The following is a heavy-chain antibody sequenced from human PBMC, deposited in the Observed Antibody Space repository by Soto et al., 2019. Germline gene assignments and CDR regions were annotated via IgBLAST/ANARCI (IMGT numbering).Heavy chain of an antibody. CDR2: IIPILGIA. CDR3: ARDRDISGWYDY. CDR1: GGTFSSYT. J-gene: IGHJ4*02. D-gene: IGHD6-19*01. V-gene: IGHV1-69*08. Sequence: QVQLVQSGAEVKKPGSSVKVSCKASGGTFSSYTISWVRQAPGQGLEWMGRIIPILGIANYAQKFQGRVTITADKSTSTAYMELSSLRSVDTAVYYCARDRDISGWYDYWGQGTLVTVSS.